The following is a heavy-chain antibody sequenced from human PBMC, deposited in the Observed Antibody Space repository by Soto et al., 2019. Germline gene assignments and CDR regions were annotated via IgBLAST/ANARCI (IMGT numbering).Heavy chain of an antibody. CDR2: IYYRGST. J-gene: IGHJ3*02. Sequence: QVQLQESGPGLVKPSQTLSLTCTVSGGSISSGGYYWSWIRQHPGKGLEWIGYIYYRGSTYYNPSLTSRVTISVDTSKNQFSLMLSSVTAADTAVEYSAGYCSSTSCHRNAFDIWGQGTMVTVSS. CDR1: GGSISSGGYY. CDR3: AGYCSSTSCHRNAFDI. D-gene: IGHD2-2*01. V-gene: IGHV4-31*03.